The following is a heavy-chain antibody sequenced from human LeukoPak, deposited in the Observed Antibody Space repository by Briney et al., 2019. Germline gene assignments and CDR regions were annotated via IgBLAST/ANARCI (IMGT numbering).Heavy chain of an antibody. D-gene: IGHD6-19*01. J-gene: IGHJ4*02. CDR2: IIPIFGTA. Sequence: SVKVSCKASGGTFSSYAISWVRQAPGQGLEWMGGIIPIFGTANYAQKFQGRVTITTDEFTSTAYMELSSLRSENTAVYYCARDKMYSSGWALDYWGQGTLVTVSS. V-gene: IGHV1-69*05. CDR3: ARDKMYSSGWALDY. CDR1: GGTFSSYA.